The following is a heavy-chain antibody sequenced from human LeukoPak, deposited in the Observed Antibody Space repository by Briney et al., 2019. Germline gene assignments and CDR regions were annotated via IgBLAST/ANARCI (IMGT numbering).Heavy chain of an antibody. Sequence: PGGSLRLSCAASGFTFSSYEMNWVRQAPGKGLEWVSYISSSGSTIYYADSVKGRSTISRDNAKNSLYLQMNSLRAEDTAVYYCASDIWYYGMDVWGKGTTVTVSS. V-gene: IGHV3-48*03. D-gene: IGHD3-16*01. CDR2: ISSSGSTI. CDR1: GFTFSSYE. CDR3: ASDIWYYGMDV. J-gene: IGHJ6*04.